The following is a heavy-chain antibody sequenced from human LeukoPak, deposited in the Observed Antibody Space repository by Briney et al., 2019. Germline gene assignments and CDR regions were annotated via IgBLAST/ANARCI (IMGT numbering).Heavy chain of an antibody. CDR2: ISYDGSNK. V-gene: IGHV3-30*03. J-gene: IGHJ6*02. CDR1: GFTFSSYG. D-gene: IGHD1-1*01. Sequence: GGSLRLSCAASGFTFSSYGMHWVRQAPGKGLEWVAVISYDGSNKYYADSVKGRFTISRDNSKNTLYLQMNSLRAEDTAVYYCARCPGRDYYGMDVWGQGTTVTVSS. CDR3: ARCPGRDYYGMDV.